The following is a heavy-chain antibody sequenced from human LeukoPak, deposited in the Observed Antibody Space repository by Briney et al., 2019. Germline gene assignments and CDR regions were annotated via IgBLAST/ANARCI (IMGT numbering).Heavy chain of an antibody. CDR2: INHSGRT. CDR1: GGSFSGYY. Sequence: SETLSLTCAVYGGSFSGYYWSWIRQPPGKGLEWIGEINHSGRTSYNPSLKSRVTISVDTSKNQFSLKLSSVTAEDTAVYYCAELGITMIGGVWGKGTTVTISS. D-gene: IGHD3-10*02. CDR3: AELGITMIGGV. V-gene: IGHV4-34*01. J-gene: IGHJ6*04.